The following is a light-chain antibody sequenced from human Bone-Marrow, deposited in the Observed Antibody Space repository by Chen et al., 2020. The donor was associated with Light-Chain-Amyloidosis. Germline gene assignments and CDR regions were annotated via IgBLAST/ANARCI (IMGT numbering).Light chain of an antibody. CDR3: SSWDDRLDGWV. CDR2: SDD. J-gene: IGLJ3*02. CDR1: SSNIGSNT. Sequence: QSALIQPPSVSGTPGQRVPISCSGSSSNIGSNTLNWYQQLPGSAPKVLIYSDDPRPSGVPDRFSGSKSGTSASLAISGLQSEDEADEYCSSWDDRLDGWVFGGGTKLAVL. V-gene: IGLV1-44*01.